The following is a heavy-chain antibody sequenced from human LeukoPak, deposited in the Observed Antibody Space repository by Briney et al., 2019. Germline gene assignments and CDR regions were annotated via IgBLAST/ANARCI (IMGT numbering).Heavy chain of an antibody. CDR1: GFTFSSYG. CDR3: AKGSGYDYWDYFDY. J-gene: IGHJ4*02. D-gene: IGHD5-12*01. V-gene: IGHV3-30*18. CDR2: ISYDGSNK. Sequence: PGGSLRLSCAASGFTFSSYGMHWVRQAPGKGLEWVAVISYDGSNKYYADSVKGRFTISRDNSKNTLYLQMNSLRAEDTAVYYCAKGSGYDYWDYFDYWGQGTLVTVSS.